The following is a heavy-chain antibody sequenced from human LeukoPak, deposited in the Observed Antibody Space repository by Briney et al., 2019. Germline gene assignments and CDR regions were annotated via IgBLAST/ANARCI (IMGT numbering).Heavy chain of an antibody. J-gene: IGHJ6*03. D-gene: IGHD3-16*01. CDR2: IYYSGST. CDR3: ARVGATYPHYYMDV. CDR1: GDSISSSGDY. Sequence: SETLSLTCTVSGDSISSSGDYWGWIRQPPGKGLEWIGNIYYSGSTYYNPSLKSRVTIAVDTSKNQFSLKMTSVTAADTAVYYCARVGATYPHYYMDVWGKGTTVTVAS. V-gene: IGHV4-39*01.